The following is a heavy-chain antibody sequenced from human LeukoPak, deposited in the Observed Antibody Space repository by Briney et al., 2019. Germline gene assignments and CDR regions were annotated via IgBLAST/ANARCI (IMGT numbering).Heavy chain of an antibody. J-gene: IGHJ4*02. CDR2: INHSGRT. CDR1: GFTFSSYSMN. V-gene: IGHV4-59*08. CDR3: ARQSVGTASIYYFAY. Sequence: GSLRLSCAASGFTFSSYSMNWVRQPPGKGLEWISSINHSGRTHYNPFLKSRVSISADTSKNQFSLNLNSVTAADTAVYYCARQSVGTASIYYFAYWGQGILVTVSS. D-gene: IGHD1-26*01.